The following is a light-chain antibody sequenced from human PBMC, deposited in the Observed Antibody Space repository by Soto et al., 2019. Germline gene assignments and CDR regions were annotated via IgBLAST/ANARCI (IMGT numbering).Light chain of an antibody. CDR3: QQHDSTSPT. Sequence: DIQMTQSTSTLSASVGDGVTITCRASQNISVWLAWYQQRPGKAPKFLIYDASNLETGVSSRFSGSGSGTEFNLTVRSLQPDDFATYCCQQHDSTSPTFGQGTKLEIK. CDR2: DAS. V-gene: IGKV1-5*01. CDR1: QNISVW. J-gene: IGKJ2*01.